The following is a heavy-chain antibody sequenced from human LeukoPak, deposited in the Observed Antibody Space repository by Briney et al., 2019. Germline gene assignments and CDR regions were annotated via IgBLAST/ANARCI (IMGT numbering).Heavy chain of an antibody. D-gene: IGHD3-9*01. CDR2: ISDGGSRT. J-gene: IGHJ4*02. CDR1: GFSFSSYA. Sequence: GGSLRLSCAASGFSFSSYAVSWVRQAPGRGLEWVSGISDGGSRTYYADSVKGRFTISRDNSKNTLYLQMNSLRAEDTAVYYCVFVDFDWLPSAFDYWGQGTLVTVSS. V-gene: IGHV3-23*01. CDR3: VFVDFDWLPSAFDY.